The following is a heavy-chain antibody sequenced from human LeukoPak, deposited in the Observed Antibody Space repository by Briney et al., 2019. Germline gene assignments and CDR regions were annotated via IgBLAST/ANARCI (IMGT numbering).Heavy chain of an antibody. D-gene: IGHD3-3*01. CDR1: GFIFSNVW. J-gene: IGHJ5*02. V-gene: IGHV3-7*01. Sequence: GGSLRLSCAASGFIFSNVWMSWVRQAPGKGLEWVANIKQDGSQNYYVDSVKGRFTISRDTARNSLHLQINSLRAEDTAMYYCAIEGSGRSLDPWGQGTPVTVSS. CDR2: IKQDGSQN. CDR3: AIEGSGRSLDP.